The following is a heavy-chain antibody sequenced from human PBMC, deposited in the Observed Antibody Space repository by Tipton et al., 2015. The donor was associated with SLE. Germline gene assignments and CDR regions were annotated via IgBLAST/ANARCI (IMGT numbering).Heavy chain of an antibody. CDR3: ARGRRILRYYIDY. J-gene: IGHJ4*02. Sequence: TLSLTCTVSGGSISSSSYYWGWIRQPPGKGLEWIGSIYQSGSTYYNPSLKSRVTISVDTSKNELSLKLTSVTAADTAVYYCARGRRILRYYIDYWGQGTLAPVS. V-gene: IGHV4-39*07. D-gene: IGHD1-14*01. CDR2: IYQSGST. CDR1: GGSISSSSYY.